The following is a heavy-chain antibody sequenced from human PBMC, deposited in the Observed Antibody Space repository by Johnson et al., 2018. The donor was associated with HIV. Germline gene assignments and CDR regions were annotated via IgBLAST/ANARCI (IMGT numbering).Heavy chain of an antibody. CDR2: ISWNSGSI. V-gene: IGHV3-9*01. CDR3: ARENDAFDI. J-gene: IGHJ3*02. Sequence: VQLVESGGGLVQPGRSLRLSCAASGFTFDDYAMHWVRQAPGQGLEWVSGISWNSGSIGYADSVKGRFIISRDNAKNSLYLQMNSLRAEDTAVYYCARENDAFDIWGQGTMVTVSS. CDR1: GFTFDDYA.